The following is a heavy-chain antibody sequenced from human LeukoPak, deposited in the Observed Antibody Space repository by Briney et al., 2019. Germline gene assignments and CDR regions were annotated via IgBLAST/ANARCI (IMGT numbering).Heavy chain of an antibody. Sequence: PGGSLRLSCAASGFTFSNYAMHWVRQAPGKGLEYVSAISSNGDNTYYANSVKGRFTISRDNSKNTLYLQMGSLRAEDMAVYYCARDGRGLFDYWGQGTLVTVSS. J-gene: IGHJ4*02. CDR3: ARDGRGLFDY. CDR1: GFTFSNYA. V-gene: IGHV3-64*01. CDR2: ISSNGDNT. D-gene: IGHD5-12*01.